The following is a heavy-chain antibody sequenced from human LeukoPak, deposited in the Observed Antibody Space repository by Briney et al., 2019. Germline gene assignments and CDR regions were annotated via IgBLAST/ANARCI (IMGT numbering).Heavy chain of an antibody. CDR2: ISSSGSTK. D-gene: IGHD4-17*01. Sequence: GGSLRLSCAASGFTFSGYEMNWVRQAPGKGLEWVSYISSSGSTKYYADSVKGRFTISRDNAKNSLYLQMNSLRAEDTAVYYCARDHTVRAFEPYCDYWGQGTLVTVSS. V-gene: IGHV3-48*03. J-gene: IGHJ4*02. CDR3: ARDHTVRAFEPYCDY. CDR1: GFTFSGYE.